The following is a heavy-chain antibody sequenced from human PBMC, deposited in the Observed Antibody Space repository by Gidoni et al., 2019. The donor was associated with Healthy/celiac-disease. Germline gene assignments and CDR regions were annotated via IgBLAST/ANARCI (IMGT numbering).Heavy chain of an antibody. J-gene: IGHJ4*02. Sequence: EVQLLESGGGLVQPGGSLRLSCAASGFTFSSYAMSWVRQAPGKGLEWGSAISGSGGSTYYADSVKGRFTISRDNAKNTLYLQMNSLRAEDTAVYYCAKDVVLIVPAATFDYWGQGTLVTVSS. CDR1: GFTFSSYA. CDR2: ISGSGGST. CDR3: AKDVVLIVPAATFDY. V-gene: IGHV3-23*01. D-gene: IGHD2-2*01.